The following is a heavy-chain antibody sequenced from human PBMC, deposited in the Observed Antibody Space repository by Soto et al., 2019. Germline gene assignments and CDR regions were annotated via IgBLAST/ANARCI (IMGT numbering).Heavy chain of an antibody. V-gene: IGHV1-46*01. D-gene: IGHD5-18*01. CDR1: GYTFTRDQ. CDR2: IDPSGGKT. Sequence: ASVKVSCKASGYTFTRDQIHWVRQAPGQGLEWMGMIDPSGGKTNYAQKFQGRVTMTGDTSTSTVYMALSSLRSEDTAIYFCARVMRSLLSITALDTWGQGTLVTVSS. CDR3: ARVMRSLLSITALDT. J-gene: IGHJ5*02.